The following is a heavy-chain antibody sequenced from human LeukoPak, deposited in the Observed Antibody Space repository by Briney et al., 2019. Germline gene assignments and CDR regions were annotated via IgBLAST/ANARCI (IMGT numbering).Heavy chain of an antibody. Sequence: GGSLRLSCAASGFTFDDYGMSWVRQAPGKGLEWVSGINWNGDSIGYVDSVKGRFTISRDNAKNTLYLQMNSLRAEDTAVYYCARVGGGSPYAFDIWGQGTMVTVSS. V-gene: IGHV3-20*04. CDR2: INWNGDSI. D-gene: IGHD1-26*01. CDR3: ARVGGGSPYAFDI. J-gene: IGHJ3*02. CDR1: GFTFDDYG.